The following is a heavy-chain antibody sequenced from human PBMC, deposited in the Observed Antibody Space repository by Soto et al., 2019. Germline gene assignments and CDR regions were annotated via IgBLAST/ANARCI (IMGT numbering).Heavy chain of an antibody. CDR1: GGSISSYY. D-gene: IGHD3-9*01. Sequence: SETLSLTCTVSGGSISSYYWSWIRQPPGKRLEWIGYIYYSGSTNYNPSLKSRVTISVDTSKNQFSLKLSSVTAADTAVYYCAREYYDILTGYPSKFGYWGQGTLVTVSS. V-gene: IGHV4-59*01. CDR2: IYYSGST. CDR3: AREYYDILTGYPSKFGY. J-gene: IGHJ4*02.